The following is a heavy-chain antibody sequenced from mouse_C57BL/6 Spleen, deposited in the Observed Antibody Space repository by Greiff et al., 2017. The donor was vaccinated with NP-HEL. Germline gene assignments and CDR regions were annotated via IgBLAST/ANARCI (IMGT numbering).Heavy chain of an antibody. D-gene: IGHD2-5*01. V-gene: IGHV1-82*01. J-gene: IGHJ2*01. CDR1: GYAFSSSW. CDR3: ARWAYYSNYPHFDY. Sequence: VMLVESGPELVKPGASVKISCKASGYAFSSSWMNWVKQRPGKGLEWIGRIYPGDGDTNYNGKFKGKATLTADKSSSTAYMQLSSLTSEDSAVYFCARWAYYSNYPHFDYWGQGTTLTVSS. CDR2: IYPGDGDT.